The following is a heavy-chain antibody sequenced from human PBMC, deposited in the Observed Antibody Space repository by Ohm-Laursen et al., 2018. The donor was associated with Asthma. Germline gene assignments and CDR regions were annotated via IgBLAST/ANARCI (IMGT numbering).Heavy chain of an antibody. V-gene: IGHV3-21*01. D-gene: IGHD1-26*01. CDR1: GYTFSRYS. CDR2: ISTARTFI. Sequence: SLRLSCAASGYTFSRYSIRWVRQVPGKGLEWVASISTARTFIYYADSVRGRFTTSRDNAKNSVYLQMNSLRADDTALYYCARIGPEWELPGREYSLHHWGQGTQVTVSS. J-gene: IGHJ1*01. CDR3: ARIGPEWELPGREYSLHH.